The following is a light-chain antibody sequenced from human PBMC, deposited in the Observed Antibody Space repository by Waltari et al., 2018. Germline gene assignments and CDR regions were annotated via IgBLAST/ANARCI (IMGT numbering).Light chain of an antibody. J-gene: IGKJ1*01. CDR3: QQSFSSPWT. CDR1: QAAGTY. Sequence: DIQMTKSPPSLSASVGDTITITCRASQAAGTYVNWYQQRPAKAPKLLMYGASSLQRGVPSRFSGGGSGTHFTLTVSSLQPEDFATYYCQQSFSSPWTFGPGTKV. CDR2: GAS. V-gene: IGKV1-39*01.